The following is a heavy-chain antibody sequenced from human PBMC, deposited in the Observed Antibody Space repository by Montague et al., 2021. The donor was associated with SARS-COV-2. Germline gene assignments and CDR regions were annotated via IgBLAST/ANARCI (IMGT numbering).Heavy chain of an antibody. V-gene: IGHV4-39*01. CDR3: ARLVETYYYYYGMDV. D-gene: IGHD4-23*01. J-gene: IGHJ6*02. CDR1: GGSISSSSYY. CDR2: NYYSGST. Sequence: SETLSPTCTVSGGSISSSSYYWGWIRQPPGKGLEWIGSNYYSGSTYYNPSLKSRVTISADTSKNQFSLKLSSATAADTAVYYCARLVETYYYYYGMDVWGQGTTVTVSS.